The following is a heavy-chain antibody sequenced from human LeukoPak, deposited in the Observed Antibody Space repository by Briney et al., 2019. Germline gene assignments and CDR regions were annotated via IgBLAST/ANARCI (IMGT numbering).Heavy chain of an antibody. J-gene: IGHJ4*02. D-gene: IGHD7-27*01. CDR3: VRACLGNAGDSLDLCDY. V-gene: IGHV1-69*13. Sequence: ASVKVSCKASGGTFSSYAISWVRQAPGQGLEWMGGIIPIFGTANYAQKFQGRVTITADESTSTAYMELSSLRSEDTAVYYCVRACLGNAGDSLDLCDYWGQGTLVTVSS. CDR1: GGTFSSYA. CDR2: IIPIFGTA.